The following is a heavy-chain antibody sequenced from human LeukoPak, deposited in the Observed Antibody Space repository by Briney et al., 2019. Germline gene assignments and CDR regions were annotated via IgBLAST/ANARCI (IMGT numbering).Heavy chain of an antibody. Sequence: GGSLRLSCSASGFTFSSYAMHWVRQAPGKGLEYVSAISSNGGSTYYADSVKGRFTISRDNSKNTLYLQMSSLRAEDTAVYYCVKDHSRGGFYSSSWYPPVGYWGQGTLVTVSS. CDR1: GFTFSSYA. J-gene: IGHJ4*02. CDR2: ISSNGGST. D-gene: IGHD6-13*01. V-gene: IGHV3-64D*06. CDR3: VKDHSRGGFYSSSWYPPVGY.